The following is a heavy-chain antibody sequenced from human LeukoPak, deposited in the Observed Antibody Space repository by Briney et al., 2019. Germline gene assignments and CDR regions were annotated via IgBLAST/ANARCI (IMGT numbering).Heavy chain of an antibody. V-gene: IGHV7-4-1*02. CDR1: GYTFIDYY. Sequence: GASVKVSCKASGYTFIDYYLHWLRQAPGQGLEWMGWINTNTGNPTYAQGFTGRFVFSLDTSVSTAYLQISSLKAEDTAVYYCARGNSVDTGMVATFDYWGQGTLVTVSS. CDR3: ARGNSVDTGMVATFDY. CDR2: INTNTGNP. J-gene: IGHJ4*02. D-gene: IGHD5-18*01.